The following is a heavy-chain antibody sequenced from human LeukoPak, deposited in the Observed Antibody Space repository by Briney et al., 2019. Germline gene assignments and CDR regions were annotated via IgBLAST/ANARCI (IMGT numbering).Heavy chain of an antibody. CDR2: VSWNSVAI. V-gene: IGHV3-9*01. CDR3: AKDIGVGATRGFDL. Sequence: GRSLRLSCAASGFSFDDYAMHWVRHAPGKGLEWVSGVSWNSVAIGYADSVKGRFTISRDNAKNSLYLQMNSLRAEDTALYYCAKDIGVGATRGFDLWGRGTLVTVSS. CDR1: GFSFDDYA. J-gene: IGHJ2*01. D-gene: IGHD1-26*01.